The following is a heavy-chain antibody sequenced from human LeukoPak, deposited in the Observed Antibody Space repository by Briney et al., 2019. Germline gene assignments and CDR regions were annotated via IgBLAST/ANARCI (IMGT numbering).Heavy chain of an antibody. Sequence: SETLSLTCTVSGGSISSSSYYWRWIRQPPGKVLEWIGSIYYSGSTYYNPSLKSRVTISVDTSKNQFSLKLSSVTAADTAVYYCARRVTTVSWFDPWGQGTLVTVSS. CDR1: GGSISSSSYY. CDR2: IYYSGST. J-gene: IGHJ5*02. V-gene: IGHV4-39*01. CDR3: ARRVTTVSWFDP. D-gene: IGHD4-11*01.